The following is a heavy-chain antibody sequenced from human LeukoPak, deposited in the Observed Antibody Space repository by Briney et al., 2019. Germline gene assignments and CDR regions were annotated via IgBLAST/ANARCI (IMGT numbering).Heavy chain of an antibody. V-gene: IGHV1-18*01. CDR2: ISAYNGNT. D-gene: IGHD2-2*01. CDR3: ARCQRSTSCRAIDY. CDR1: GYTFTSCG. J-gene: IGHJ4*02. Sequence: AASVKVSCKASGYTFTSCGISWVRQAPGQGLEWMGWISAYNGNTNYAQKLQGRVTMTTDTSTSTAYMELRSLRSDDTAVYYCARCQRSTSCRAIDYWGQGTLVTVSS.